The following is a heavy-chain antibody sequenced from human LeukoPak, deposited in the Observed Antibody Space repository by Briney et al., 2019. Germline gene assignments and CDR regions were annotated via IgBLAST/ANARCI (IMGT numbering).Heavy chain of an antibody. CDR1: GFTSCSYY. CDR2: ISSSGSTI. V-gene: IGHV3-48*03. J-gene: IGHJ4*02. Sequence: PGGSLRLSSAATGFTSCSYYGYCVRQAPGKGLEWVSYISSSGSTIYYADSVKGRFTISRDNAKNSLYLQMNSLRAEDTAVHYCGRVDYWGQGTLVTVSS. CDR3: GRVDY.